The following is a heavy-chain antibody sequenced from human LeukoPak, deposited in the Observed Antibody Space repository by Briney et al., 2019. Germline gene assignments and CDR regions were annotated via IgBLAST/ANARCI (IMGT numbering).Heavy chain of an antibody. Sequence: GGSLRLSCAASGFTFSSYDMHWVRQATGKGLEWVSAIGTAGDTYYPGSVKGRFTISRENAKNSLYLQINSLRAGDTAVYYCARSAATNDAFDIWGQGTMVTVSS. CDR3: ARSAATNDAFDI. J-gene: IGHJ3*02. CDR1: GFTFSSYD. CDR2: IGTAGDT. V-gene: IGHV3-13*04. D-gene: IGHD1-26*01.